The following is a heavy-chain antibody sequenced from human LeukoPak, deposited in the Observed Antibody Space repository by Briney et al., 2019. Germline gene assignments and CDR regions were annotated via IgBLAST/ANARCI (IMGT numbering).Heavy chain of an antibody. D-gene: IGHD3-16*01. CDR1: GYSISSGYY. CDR3: ARDYYDYVWGTERDAFDI. V-gene: IGHV4-38-2*02. J-gene: IGHJ3*02. CDR2: IYHSGST. Sequence: SETLSLTCTVSGYSISSGYYWGWIRQPPGKGLEWIGRIYHSGSTYYNLSLKSRVTISVDTSNNQFSLNLSSVTAADTAVYYCARDYYDYVWGTERDAFDIWGQGTMVTVSS.